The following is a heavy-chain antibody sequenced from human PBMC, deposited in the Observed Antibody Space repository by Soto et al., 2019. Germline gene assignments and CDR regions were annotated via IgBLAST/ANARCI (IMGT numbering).Heavy chain of an antibody. CDR2: ISSSSSYI. V-gene: IGHV3-21*01. CDR3: ARDAYSSSRYFDY. CDR1: GFTFSSYS. J-gene: IGHJ4*02. D-gene: IGHD6-6*01. Sequence: EVQLVESGGGLVKPGGSLRLSCAASGFTFSSYSMNWVRQAPGKELEWVSSISSSSSYIYYADSVKGRFTISRDNAKNSLYLQMNSLRAEDTAVYYCARDAYSSSRYFDYWGQGTLVTVSS.